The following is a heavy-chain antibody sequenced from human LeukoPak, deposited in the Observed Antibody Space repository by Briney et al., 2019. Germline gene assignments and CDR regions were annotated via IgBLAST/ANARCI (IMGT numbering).Heavy chain of an antibody. V-gene: IGHV4-4*07. J-gene: IGHJ4*02. CDR1: GDSFSSYQ. CDR3: ARDNYYYDSSGSQPFDY. D-gene: IGHD3-22*01. Sequence: SETLSLTCIVSGDSFSSYQWSWVRQPAGKGLEWIGRISASGTTNSNPALKSRVTMSVDSSKKQFSLTLSSVTAADTAVYYCARDNYYYDSSGSQPFDYWGQGTLVTVSS. CDR2: ISASGTT.